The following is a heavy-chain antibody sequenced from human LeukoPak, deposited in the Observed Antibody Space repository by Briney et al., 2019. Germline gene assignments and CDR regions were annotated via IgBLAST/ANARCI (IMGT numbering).Heavy chain of an antibody. D-gene: IGHD3-10*01. CDR1: GFIFTNYF. CDR2: IRSKAYGGTT. J-gene: IGHJ4*02. CDR3: TRDHYYGSGSYPPFGY. Sequence: GGSLRLSCAASGFIFTNYFMSWVRQAPGKGLEWVGFIRSKAYGGTTEYAASVKGRFTISRDDSKSIAYLQMNSLKTEDTAVYYCTRDHYYGSGSYPPFGYWGQGTLVTVSS. V-gene: IGHV3-49*04.